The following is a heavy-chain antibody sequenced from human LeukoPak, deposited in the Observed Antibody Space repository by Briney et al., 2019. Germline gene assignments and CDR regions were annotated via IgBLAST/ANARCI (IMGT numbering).Heavy chain of an antibody. CDR1: GYTFTGYY. Sequence: ASVKVSCKASGYTFTGYYMHWVRQAPGQGLEWMGWINPNSGGTSYAQKFQGRVTMTRDTSISTAYMELSRLRSDDTAVYYCARDPFGAAGHFDYWGQGTLVTVSS. J-gene: IGHJ4*02. V-gene: IGHV1-2*02. CDR2: INPNSGGT. D-gene: IGHD6-13*01. CDR3: ARDPFGAAGHFDY.